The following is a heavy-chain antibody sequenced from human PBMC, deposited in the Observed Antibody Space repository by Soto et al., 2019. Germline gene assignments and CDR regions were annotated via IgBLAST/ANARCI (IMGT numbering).Heavy chain of an antibody. J-gene: IGHJ6*02. CDR3: ARENRYSFYGMDV. CDR1: GGTFSSYA. V-gene: IGHV1-69*01. Sequence: QEQLVQSGAEVKKPGSSVKVSCESSGGTFSSYAINWVRQAPGQGLEWMGGIIPIFGTANYAQKFQDRVTITADVSTKSAYMELSSLRSAATAMYYCARENRYSFYGMDVWGQGTTVTVSS. CDR2: IIPIFGTA.